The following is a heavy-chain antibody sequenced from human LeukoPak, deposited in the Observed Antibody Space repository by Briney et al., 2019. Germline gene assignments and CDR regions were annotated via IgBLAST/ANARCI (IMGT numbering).Heavy chain of an antibody. J-gene: IGHJ6*03. CDR1: GYTFTGYY. D-gene: IGHD2-15*01. CDR3: ARAYLGYRSGGSCYPYAYYYYYYMDV. Sequence: ASVKVSCKASGYTFTGYYMHWVRQAPGQGLEWMGWINPNSGGTNYAQKFQGRVTMTRDTSISTAYMELSRLRSDDTAVYYCARAYLGYRSGGSCYPYAYYYYYYMDVWGKGTTVTISS. V-gene: IGHV1-2*02. CDR2: INPNSGGT.